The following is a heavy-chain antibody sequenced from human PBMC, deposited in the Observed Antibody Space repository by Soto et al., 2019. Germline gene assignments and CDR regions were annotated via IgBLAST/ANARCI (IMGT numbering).Heavy chain of an antibody. CDR1: GGSFSGDY. J-gene: IGHJ5*02. Sequence: QVQLQQWGAGLLKPSETLSLTCAVYGGSFSGDYWSWIRQPPGKGLECIGETNHSGSTNYNPSLTNRATRSVATSKKPLSLNLSSVTAADTAVYYCARGQLSLLLDRWGQGILVTVSS. CDR2: TNHSGST. CDR3: ARGQLSLLLDR. V-gene: IGHV4-34*01. D-gene: IGHD1-1*01.